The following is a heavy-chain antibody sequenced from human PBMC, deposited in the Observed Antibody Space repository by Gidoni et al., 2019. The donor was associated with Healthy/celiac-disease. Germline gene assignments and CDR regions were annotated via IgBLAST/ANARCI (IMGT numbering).Heavy chain of an antibody. D-gene: IGHD3-9*01. CDR2: ISWNSGSI. Sequence: DVQLVESGGGLVQPGRSLRLSCAASGFPFDDYAMHWVRQAPGKGLEWVSGISWNSGSIGYADSVKGRFTISRDNAKNSLYLQMNSLRAEDTALYYCAKVDLRYFDWPTYWYFDLWGRGTLVTVSS. CDR1: GFPFDDYA. CDR3: AKVDLRYFDWPTYWYFDL. J-gene: IGHJ2*01. V-gene: IGHV3-9*01.